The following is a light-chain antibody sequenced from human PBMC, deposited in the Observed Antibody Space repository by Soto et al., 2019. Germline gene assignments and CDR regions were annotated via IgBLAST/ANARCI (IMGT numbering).Light chain of an antibody. Sequence: LTASLGERAPLSCRASQNISNYLIWYQQKPGQAPRLLIYDVSNRATGIPARFSGSGSGTDFTLTISSLGPEDFAVYYCQQRGNWPRPFGQGTKVDIK. CDR2: DVS. CDR1: QNISNY. CDR3: QQRGNWPRP. V-gene: IGKV3-11*01. J-gene: IGKJ1*01.